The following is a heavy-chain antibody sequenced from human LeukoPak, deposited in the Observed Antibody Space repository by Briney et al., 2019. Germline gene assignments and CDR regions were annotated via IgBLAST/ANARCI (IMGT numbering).Heavy chain of an antibody. CDR1: GFTFSSYA. J-gene: IGHJ4*02. Sequence: GSLRLSCAASGFTFSSYAMSWVRQAPGKGLEWVSAISGSGGSTYYADSVKGRFTISRDNSKNTLYLQMNSLRAEDTAVYYCHGYDFWSGYSPYYFDYWGQGTLVTVSS. CDR3: HGYDFWSGYSPYYFDY. D-gene: IGHD3-3*01. CDR2: ISGSGGST. V-gene: IGHV3-23*01.